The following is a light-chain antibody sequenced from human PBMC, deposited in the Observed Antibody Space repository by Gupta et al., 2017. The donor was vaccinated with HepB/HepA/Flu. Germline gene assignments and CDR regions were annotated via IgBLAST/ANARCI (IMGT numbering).Light chain of an antibody. CDR3: QQYCSSPYT. Sequence: EIVSTQSPGTLSLSPGERATLSCRASQSVSSTYLAWYQQKPGQTPRLLIYGASRRATGIPDRFSGSGSGTEFTLTISRLEPEDFAVYYCQQYCSSPYTFGQGTKLEIK. V-gene: IGKV3-20*01. J-gene: IGKJ2*01. CDR1: QSVSSTY. CDR2: GAS.